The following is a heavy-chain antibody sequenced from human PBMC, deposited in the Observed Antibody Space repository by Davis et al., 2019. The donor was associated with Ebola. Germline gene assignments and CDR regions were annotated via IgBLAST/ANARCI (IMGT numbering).Heavy chain of an antibody. D-gene: IGHD6-19*01. CDR3: AREAGPVWFDY. CDR2: IKQDGSEK. Sequence: GESLKISCAASGFTFSSYWMSWVRQAPGKGLEWVANIKQDGSEKYYADSVKGRFTISRDSSKNTLYLQMNSLRAEDTAVYYCAREAGPVWFDYWGQGTLVTVSS. CDR1: GFTFSSYW. V-gene: IGHV3-7*01. J-gene: IGHJ4*02.